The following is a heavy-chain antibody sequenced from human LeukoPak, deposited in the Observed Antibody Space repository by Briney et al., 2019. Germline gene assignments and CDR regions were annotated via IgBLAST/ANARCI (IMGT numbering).Heavy chain of an antibody. CDR2: MNPNSGNT. J-gene: IGHJ6*03. D-gene: IGHD4-17*01. CDR3: ARGLKVDYGDYADYYYYYMDV. CDR1: GYTFTGYY. Sequence: ASVKVSCKASGYTFTGYYMHWVRQAPGQGLEWMGWMNPNSGNTGYAQKFQGRVTITRNTSISTAYMELSSLRSEGTAVYYCARGLKVDYGDYADYYYYYMDVWGKGTTVTVSS. V-gene: IGHV1-8*03.